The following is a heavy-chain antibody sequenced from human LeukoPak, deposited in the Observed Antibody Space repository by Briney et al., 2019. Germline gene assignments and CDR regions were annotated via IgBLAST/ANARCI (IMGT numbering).Heavy chain of an antibody. CDR3: AKSPSSYYYYYMDV. Sequence: GGSLRLSCAASGFTFSSYAMSWVRQAPGKGLEWVSAISGSGGSAYYADSVKGRFTISRDNSKNTLYLQMNSLRAEDTAVYYCAKSPSSYYYYYMDVWGKGTTVTVSS. CDR1: GFTFSSYA. J-gene: IGHJ6*03. V-gene: IGHV3-23*01. CDR2: ISGSGGSA.